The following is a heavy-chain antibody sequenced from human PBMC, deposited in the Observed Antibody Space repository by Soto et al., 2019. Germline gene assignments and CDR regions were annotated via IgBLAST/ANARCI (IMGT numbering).Heavy chain of an antibody. J-gene: IGHJ4*02. CDR3: ARGNNVVVTQYYFDY. Sequence: SETLSLACAVSGGSIRSGGYAGSWIRQPPGKGLQWIAYIYHSGSTYYNPSLKSRVTISLDRSKNQFSLKLRSLTAADTAVYYCARGNNVVVTQYYFDYWGQGTLVTVSS. D-gene: IGHD2-21*02. CDR1: GGSIRSGGYA. V-gene: IGHV4-30-2*01. CDR2: IYHSGST.